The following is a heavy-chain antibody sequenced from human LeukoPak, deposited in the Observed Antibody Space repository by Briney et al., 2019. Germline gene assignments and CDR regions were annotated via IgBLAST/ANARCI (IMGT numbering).Heavy chain of an antibody. Sequence: GGSLRLSCAASGFTFRSYGMSWVRQAPGKGLEWVSALSGGGSSPYYADSVKGRFTISRDNSKNTLYLQMNSLRAEDTAVYYCAKGAVRGVISLYYYYMDVWGEGTTVTISS. CDR1: GFTFRSYG. CDR2: LSGGGSSP. CDR3: AKGAVRGVISLYYYYMDV. J-gene: IGHJ6*03. V-gene: IGHV3-23*01. D-gene: IGHD3-10*01.